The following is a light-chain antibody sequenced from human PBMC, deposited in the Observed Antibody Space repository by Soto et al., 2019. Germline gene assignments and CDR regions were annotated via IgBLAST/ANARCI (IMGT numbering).Light chain of an antibody. Sequence: ELVLTQSPATLSLSPGERATLSCSPSQSVRTSLAWYQHKPGQAPSLAIYDASVRANGVPARFGGSGSGTDFTLTINTLEPEDFAVYYCQQRNVWPPITFGQGHDWR. CDR3: QQRNVWPPIT. CDR1: QSVRTS. CDR2: DAS. J-gene: IGKJ5*01. V-gene: IGKV3-11*01.